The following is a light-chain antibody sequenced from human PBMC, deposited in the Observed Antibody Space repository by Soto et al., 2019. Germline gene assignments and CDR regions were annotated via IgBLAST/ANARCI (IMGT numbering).Light chain of an antibody. CDR1: SGAFGGFNY. J-gene: IGLJ1*01. CDR2: GVT. V-gene: IGLV2-14*03. CDR3: NSYTNTNTLPV. Sequence: QSVLTQPASVSGSPGQWITISCTGASGAFGGFNYVSWYQQHPGKAPQLLIYGVTNRPSGVSSRFSGSKSGNTASLTISGLQADDEAEYYCNSYTNTNTLPVFGTGTKVTVL.